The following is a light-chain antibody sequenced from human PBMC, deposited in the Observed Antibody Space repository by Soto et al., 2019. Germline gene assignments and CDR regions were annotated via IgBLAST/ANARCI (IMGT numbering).Light chain of an antibody. CDR2: DAS. V-gene: IGKV1-5*01. J-gene: IGKJ2*01. CDR3: QKYNSYSYT. CDR1: QSINIW. Sequence: DIQMTQSPSTLSASVGDRVTITCRASQSINIWLAWYQQKAGKAPKLLIYDASTLENRVPLRFSARRSGTECTLTIIGLQPDDFATYHCQKYNSYSYTFGQGTKLEIK.